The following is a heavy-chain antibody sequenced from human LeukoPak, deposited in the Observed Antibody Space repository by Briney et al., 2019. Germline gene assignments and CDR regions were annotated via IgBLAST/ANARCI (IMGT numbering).Heavy chain of an antibody. CDR2: IYYSGST. J-gene: IGHJ4*02. D-gene: IGHD6-6*01. CDR1: GGSFSGYY. CDR3: ASQRIAARHFDY. Sequence: SETLSLTCAVYGGSFSGYYWSWIRQPPGKGLEWIGYIYYSGSTNYNPSLKSRVTISVDTSKNQFSLKLSSVTAADTAVYYCASQRIAARHFDYWGQGTLVTVSS. V-gene: IGHV4-59*01.